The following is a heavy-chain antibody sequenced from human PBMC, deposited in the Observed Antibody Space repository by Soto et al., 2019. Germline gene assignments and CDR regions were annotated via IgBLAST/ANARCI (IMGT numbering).Heavy chain of an antibody. CDR1: GFTFSSYA. V-gene: IGHV3-23*01. D-gene: IGHD6-19*01. CDR2: ISGSGGST. CDR3: AKDSVAGSSYYYYGMDV. Sequence: GGSLRLSCAASGFTFSSYAMSWVRQAPGKGLEWDSVISGSGGSTYYADSVKGRFTISRDNSKNTLYLQMNSLRAEDTAVYYCAKDSVAGSSYYYYGMDVWGQGTTVTVYS. J-gene: IGHJ6*02.